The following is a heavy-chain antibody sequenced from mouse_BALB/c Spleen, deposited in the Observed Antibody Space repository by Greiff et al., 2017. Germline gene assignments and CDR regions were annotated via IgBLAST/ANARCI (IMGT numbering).Heavy chain of an antibody. CDR1: GFSLTSYG. CDR2: IWAGGST. J-gene: IGHJ2*01. CDR3: ARDDLGLCDY. Sequence: VLLVESGPGLVAPSQSLSITCTVSGFSLTSYGVHWVRQPPGKGLEWLGVIWAGGSTNYNSALMYRLSISKDNSKSQVFLKMNSLQTDDTAMYYCARDDLGLCDYWGQGTPLTVSA. V-gene: IGHV2-9*02. D-gene: IGHD4-1*01.